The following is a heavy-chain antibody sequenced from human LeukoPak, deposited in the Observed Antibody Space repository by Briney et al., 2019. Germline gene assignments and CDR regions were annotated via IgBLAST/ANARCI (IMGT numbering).Heavy chain of an antibody. J-gene: IGHJ4*02. CDR1: GYTFTDYY. CDR2: MNPNSGGT. D-gene: IGHD3-10*01. V-gene: IGHV1-2*02. Sequence: ASVKVSCKASGYTFTDYYMHWVRQAPGQGLEWMGWMNPNSGGTTYAQKFQGTVTMTRDTSISTAYMELSRLTSDDTAVYYCARVGRYYGSGTFFDYWGQGTLVTVSS. CDR3: ARVGRYYGSGTFFDY.